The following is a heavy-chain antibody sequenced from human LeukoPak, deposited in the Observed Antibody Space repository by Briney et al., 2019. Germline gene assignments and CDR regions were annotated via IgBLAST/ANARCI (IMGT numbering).Heavy chain of an antibody. D-gene: IGHD1-1*01. Sequence: GGSLRLSCAASGFTSSSYAMNWVRQAPGKGLDWVSYISPSGTTIYYAQSVKGRFTISRDNAKNSVYLHMNSLRVEDTAVYYCARKTFGTVYFDYWGQGILVTVSS. CDR3: ARKTFGTVYFDY. V-gene: IGHV3-48*03. J-gene: IGHJ4*02. CDR2: ISPSGTTI. CDR1: GFTSSSYA.